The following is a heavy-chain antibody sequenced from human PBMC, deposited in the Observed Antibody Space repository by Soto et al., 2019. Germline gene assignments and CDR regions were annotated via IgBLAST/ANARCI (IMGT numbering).Heavy chain of an antibody. V-gene: IGHV3-74*03. CDR3: ARDFDCYLDA. CDR2: INGDGSSR. D-gene: IGHD2-21*02. Sequence: VESGGGVFQSGGSLRLSCAASGFTASNFWMHWVRQAPGKGLVWVARINGDGSSRTYADSVKGRLTISRDNAKNLVFLDMKSRSGDDTAVYYCARDFDCYLDAWGRGTLVTVSS. CDR1: GFTASNFW. J-gene: IGHJ2*01.